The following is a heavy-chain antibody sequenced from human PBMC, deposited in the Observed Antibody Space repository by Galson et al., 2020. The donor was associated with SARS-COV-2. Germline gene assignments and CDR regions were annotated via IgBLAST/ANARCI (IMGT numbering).Heavy chain of an antibody. CDR1: GDSITSHNW. CDR3: ARIGPTAGAFYAFDI. Sequence: SETLSLTCTVSGDSITSHNWWSWVRQFPGKGLEWIGEIHHTGVTKYNPSLNSRVTISMDKSQNQFSLNLRSVTAADTALYFCARIGPTAGAFYAFDIWGQGTMVTVSS. D-gene: IGHD6-13*01. J-gene: IGHJ3*02. CDR2: IHHTGVT. V-gene: IGHV4-4*02.